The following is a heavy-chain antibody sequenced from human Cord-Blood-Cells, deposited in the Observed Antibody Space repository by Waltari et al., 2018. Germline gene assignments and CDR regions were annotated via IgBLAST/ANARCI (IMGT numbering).Heavy chain of an antibody. CDR2: ISGSGGST. D-gene: IGHD6-6*01. Sequence: EVQLLESGGGLVQTGGALSLSCAAPGFTLISYAMSGVRQAPGKGLEGVSAISGSGGSTYYADSVKGRFTISRDNSKNTLYLQMNSLRAEDTAVYYCAKVSSWGSGAFDIWGQGTMVTVSS. V-gene: IGHV3-23*01. CDR3: AKVSSWGSGAFDI. CDR1: GFTLISYA. J-gene: IGHJ3*02.